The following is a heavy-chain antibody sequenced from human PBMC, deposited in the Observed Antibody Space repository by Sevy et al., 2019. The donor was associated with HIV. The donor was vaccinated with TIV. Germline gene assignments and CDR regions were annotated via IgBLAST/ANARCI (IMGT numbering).Heavy chain of an antibody. CDR2: NYYSGST. Sequence: SETLSLTCTVSGGSISNYFWSWIRQPPGKGLEWIGYNYYSGSTNYNPSLKSRVTISVETSKNQFSLKLSSVTAADTAVYYCARESIGAVGDFDYWGQGTLVTVSS. D-gene: IGHD6-13*01. CDR1: GGSISNYF. CDR3: ARESIGAVGDFDY. J-gene: IGHJ4*02. V-gene: IGHV4-59*01.